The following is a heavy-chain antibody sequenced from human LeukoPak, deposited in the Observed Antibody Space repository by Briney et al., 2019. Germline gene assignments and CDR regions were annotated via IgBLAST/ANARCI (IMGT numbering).Heavy chain of an antibody. CDR1: GDSISSYY. J-gene: IGHJ5*02. V-gene: IGHV4-59*01. CDR3: ARDSSGWYRWFDP. Sequence: SETLSLTCTVSGDSISSYYWSWIRQPPGKGLEWIGYIYYTGSTNYNPSPKSRVTISVDTSKNQFSLKLTSVTAADTAVYYCARDSSGWYRWFDPWGQGTLVTVSS. CDR2: IYYTGST. D-gene: IGHD6-19*01.